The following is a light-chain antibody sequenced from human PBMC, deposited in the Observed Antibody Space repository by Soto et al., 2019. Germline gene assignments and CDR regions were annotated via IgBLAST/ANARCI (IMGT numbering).Light chain of an antibody. J-gene: IGLJ1*01. CDR3: SSYTSSSTLDV. V-gene: IGLV2-14*01. CDR1: SSDVGGYNY. CDR2: DVS. Sequence: QSVLTQPASVSGSPGQSITISCTGTSSDVGGYNYVSWYTQHPGKAPKLMIYDVSNRPSGVSNRFSGSKSGNTASLTISGLPAEDEADYYCSSYTSSSTLDVFGTGTKVTVL.